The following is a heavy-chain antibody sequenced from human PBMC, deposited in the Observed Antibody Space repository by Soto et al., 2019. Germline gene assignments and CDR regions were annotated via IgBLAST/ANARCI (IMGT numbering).Heavy chain of an antibody. D-gene: IGHD5-12*01. Sequence: PGGSLRLSCAASGFTFSSYAMSWVRQAPGKGLEWVSAISGSGGSTYYADSVKGRFTISRDNSKNTLYLQMNSLRAEDTAVYYCAKDWGGSGYLKGGRWFDPWGQGTLVTVSS. CDR1: GFTFSSYA. J-gene: IGHJ5*02. V-gene: IGHV3-23*01. CDR3: AKDWGGSGYLKGGRWFDP. CDR2: ISGSGGST.